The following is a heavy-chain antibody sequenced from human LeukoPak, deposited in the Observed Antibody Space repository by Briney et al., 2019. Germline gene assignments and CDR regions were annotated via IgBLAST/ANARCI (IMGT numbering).Heavy chain of an antibody. Sequence: PGRSLRLSCAASGFTFSSFGMHWVRQAPGKGLEWVAIISYNGGNQYYADSVKGRFTISRDKSKNTLFLQMNSLRAEDTAVYYCAKSYGDYLGYFDSWGQGTLVTVSS. CDR3: AKSYGDYLGYFDS. J-gene: IGHJ4*02. V-gene: IGHV3-30*18. D-gene: IGHD4-17*01. CDR1: GFTFSSFG. CDR2: ISYNGGNQ.